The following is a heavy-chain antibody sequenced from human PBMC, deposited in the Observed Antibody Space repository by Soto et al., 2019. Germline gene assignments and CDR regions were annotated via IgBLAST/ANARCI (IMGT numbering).Heavy chain of an antibody. CDR3: ARDLAPIAARPSYYYYGMDV. V-gene: IGHV1-46*01. Sequence: ASVKVSCKASGYTFTSYYMHWVRQAPGQGLEWMGIINPSGGSTSYAQKFQGRVTMTRDTSTSTVYMELSSLRSEDTAVYYCARDLAPIAARPSYYYYGMDVWGQGTKVNV. J-gene: IGHJ6*02. CDR1: GYTFTSYY. D-gene: IGHD6-6*01. CDR2: INPSGGST.